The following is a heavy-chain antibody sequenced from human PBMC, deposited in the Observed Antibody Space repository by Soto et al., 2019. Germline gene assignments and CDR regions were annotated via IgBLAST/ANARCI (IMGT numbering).Heavy chain of an antibody. CDR1: GFTLSAYD. CDR3: ARAYSVLLPRRADYYYAIDV. CDR2: LGASDDP. Sequence: EVQVVESGVGVVEPGGSLRLSCAASGFTLSAYDMHWVRQAEGKGLEWVSALGASDDPYYLVSVKGRFTISRENATNSLYLQMTILRAGETAVYYCARAYSVLLPRRADYYYAIDVWGQGTTVPVSS. J-gene: IGHJ6*02. D-gene: IGHD2-15*01. V-gene: IGHV3-13*05.